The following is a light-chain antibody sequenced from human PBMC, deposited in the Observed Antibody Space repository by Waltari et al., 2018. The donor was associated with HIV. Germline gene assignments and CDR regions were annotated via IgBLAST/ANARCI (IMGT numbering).Light chain of an antibody. CDR2: EVS. CDR1: SSDGGEYNY. Sequence: QDALTQPAAGAGSHGQSITIACNGTSSDGGEYNYVSWFQQHPGKVPKLLIYEVSNLPSWVSHLLPGSKSGHTASLTISRLQPQDEADYYCASYTRTSARVFGGWT. V-gene: IGLV2-14*01. CDR3: ASYTRTSARV. J-gene: IGLJ3*02.